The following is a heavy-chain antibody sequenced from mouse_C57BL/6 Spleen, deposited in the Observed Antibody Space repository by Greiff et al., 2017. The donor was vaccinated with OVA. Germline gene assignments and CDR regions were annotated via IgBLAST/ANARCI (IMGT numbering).Heavy chain of an antibody. D-gene: IGHD2-3*01. Sequence: QVQLQQSGAELVRPGASVTLSCKASGYTFTDYEMHWVKQTPVHGLEWIGAIDPETDGTAYNQKFKGKAILTADKSSSTAYMELRSLTSEDSAVYYCTRMGLIYDGYPWFAYWGQGTLVTVSA. CDR2: IDPETDGT. CDR1: GYTFTDYE. J-gene: IGHJ3*01. CDR3: TRMGLIYDGYPWFAY. V-gene: IGHV1-15*01.